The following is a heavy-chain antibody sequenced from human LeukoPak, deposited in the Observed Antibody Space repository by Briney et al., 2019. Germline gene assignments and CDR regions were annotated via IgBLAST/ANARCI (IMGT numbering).Heavy chain of an antibody. CDR3: ILAAAGPAY. Sequence: GGSLRLSCAASGFTFSNAWMTWVRQGLGKGPEWLGRIRGKADGETTDYAAPVKGRFTISRDDSEDILYPQMNSLTTEDTAVYYCILAAAGPAYWGQGALVTVSS. J-gene: IGHJ4*02. V-gene: IGHV3-15*01. D-gene: IGHD6-13*01. CDR2: IRGKADGETT. CDR1: GFTFSNAW.